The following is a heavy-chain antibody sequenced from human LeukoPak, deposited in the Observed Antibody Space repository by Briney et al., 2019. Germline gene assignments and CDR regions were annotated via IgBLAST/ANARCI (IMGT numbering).Heavy chain of an antibody. Sequence: ASVKVSCKASGYTFTGYYMHWVRQAPGQGLEWMGRINPNSGGTNYAQKFQGRVTMTRDTSISTAYMELSSLRSEDTAVYYCARDLPLRFLDYWGQGTLVTVSS. CDR1: GYTFTGYY. V-gene: IGHV1-2*06. CDR3: ARDLPLRFLDY. CDR2: INPNSGGT. J-gene: IGHJ4*02. D-gene: IGHD3-3*01.